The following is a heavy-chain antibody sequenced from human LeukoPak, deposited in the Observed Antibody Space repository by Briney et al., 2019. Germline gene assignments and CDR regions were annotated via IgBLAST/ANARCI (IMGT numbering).Heavy chain of an antibody. CDR1: GYTFSDYY. J-gene: IGHJ4*02. Sequence: ASVKVSCKASGYTFSDYYLHWVLLAPGQGLEWMGRISPNSGGTDYAQKFQGKVTMTRDASISTVYMDLNRLRSDDTATYYCARQLETTSWFDYWGQGTLVIVSS. CDR2: ISPNSGGT. CDR3: ARQLETTSWFDY. V-gene: IGHV1-2*06. D-gene: IGHD2-2*01.